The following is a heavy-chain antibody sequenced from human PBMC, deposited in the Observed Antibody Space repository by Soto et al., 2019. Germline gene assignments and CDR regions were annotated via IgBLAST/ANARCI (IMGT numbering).Heavy chain of an antibody. CDR2: IIPILGIA. CDR3: ARDNYDILTGYPQFGFDY. D-gene: IGHD3-9*01. J-gene: IGHJ4*02. CDR1: GGTFSSYT. Sequence: SVKVSCKASGGTFSSYTISWVRQAPGQGLEWMGRIIPILGIANYAQKFQGRVTITADKSTSTAYMELSSLRSEDTAVYYCARDNYDILTGYPQFGFDYWGQGTLVTVSS. V-gene: IGHV1-69*04.